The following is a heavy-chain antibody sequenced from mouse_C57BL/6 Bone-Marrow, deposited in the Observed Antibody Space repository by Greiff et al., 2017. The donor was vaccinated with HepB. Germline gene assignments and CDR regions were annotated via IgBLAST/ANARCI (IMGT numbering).Heavy chain of an antibody. D-gene: IGHD2-5*01. J-gene: IGHJ3*01. CDR2: IDPSDSET. V-gene: IGHV1-52*01. Sequence: QVQLQQPGAELVRPGSSVKLSCKASGYTFTSYWMHWVKQRPIQGLEWIGNIDPSDSETNYNQKFKDKATLTVDKSSSTAYMQLSSLTSEDSAVYYCARSDSNPSWFAYWGQGTLVTVSA. CDR3: ARSDSNPSWFAY. CDR1: GYTFTSYW.